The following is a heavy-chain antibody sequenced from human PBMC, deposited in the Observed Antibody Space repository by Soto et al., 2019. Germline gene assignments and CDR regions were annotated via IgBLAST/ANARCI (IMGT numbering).Heavy chain of an antibody. CDR1: GGSISSGGYY. D-gene: IGHD3-10*01. CDR3: ARGWLVRGVIITLGRAFDI. V-gene: IGHV4-31*03. Sequence: LSLTCTVSGGSISSGGYYWSWIRQHPGKGLEWIGYIYYSGSTYYNPSLKSRVTISVDTSKNQFSLKLSSVTAADTAVYYCARGWLVRGVIITLGRAFDIWGQGTMVTVS. J-gene: IGHJ3*02. CDR2: IYYSGST.